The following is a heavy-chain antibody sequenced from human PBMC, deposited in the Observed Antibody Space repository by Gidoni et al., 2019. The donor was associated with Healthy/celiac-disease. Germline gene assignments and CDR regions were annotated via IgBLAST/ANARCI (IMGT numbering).Heavy chain of an antibody. V-gene: IGHV3-23*01. D-gene: IGHD5-18*01. J-gene: IGHJ4*02. Sequence: EVQLLESGGGLVQPGGSLRLSCAASGFTFSSYAMSWVRQAPGKGLELVSAMSGSGGSTYYADSVKGRFTISRDNSKNTLYLQMNSLRAEDTAVYYCAKDLEIWVYSYGFDYWGQGTLVTVSS. CDR3: AKDLEIWVYSYGFDY. CDR2: MSGSGGST. CDR1: GFTFSSYA.